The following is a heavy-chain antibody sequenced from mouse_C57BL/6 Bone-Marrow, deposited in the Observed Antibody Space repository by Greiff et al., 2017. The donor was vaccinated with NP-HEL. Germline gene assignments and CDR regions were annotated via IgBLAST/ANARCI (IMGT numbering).Heavy chain of an antibody. CDR1: GFNIKDDS. J-gene: IGHJ2*01. CDR3: TTAGYYGSSYYFDY. CDR2: IDPENGDT. D-gene: IGHD1-1*01. V-gene: IGHV14-4*01. Sequence: EVQLQQSGAELVRPGASVKLSCTASGFNIKDDSMHWVKQRPEQGLEWIGWIDPENGDTEYASKFQGKATITADTSSNTAYLQLSSLTSEDTAVYYWTTAGYYGSSYYFDYWGQGTTLTVSS.